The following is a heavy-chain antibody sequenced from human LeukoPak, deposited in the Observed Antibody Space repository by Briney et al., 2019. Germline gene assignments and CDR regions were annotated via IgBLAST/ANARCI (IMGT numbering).Heavy chain of an antibody. CDR3: ASVPPYGSVDY. CDR1: DGSITSYY. D-gene: IGHD3-10*01. Sequence: SETLSLTCTVSDGSITSYYWSWLRQPPGKGLEWIGYINYSGNTNYNPSLKSRVTISVDTSKSQFSLNLTSVTAADTAVYYCASVPPYGSVDYWGQGTLVTVSS. V-gene: IGHV4-59*01. CDR2: INYSGNT. J-gene: IGHJ4*02.